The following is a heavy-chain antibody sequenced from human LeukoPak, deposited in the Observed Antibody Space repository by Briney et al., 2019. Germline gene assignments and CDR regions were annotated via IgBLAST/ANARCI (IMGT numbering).Heavy chain of an antibody. CDR2: ISSSSSYI. CDR3: AKNIRQLGTYYYYMDV. CDR1: GFTFSSYS. V-gene: IGHV3-21*04. J-gene: IGHJ6*03. D-gene: IGHD2/OR15-2a*01. Sequence: GGSLRLSCAASGFTFSSYSMNWVRQAPGKGLEWVSFISSSSSYIYYADSVKGRFTISRDNARKSLYLQMNSLRAEDTAVYYCAKNIRQLGTYYYYMDVWGKGTTVTVSS.